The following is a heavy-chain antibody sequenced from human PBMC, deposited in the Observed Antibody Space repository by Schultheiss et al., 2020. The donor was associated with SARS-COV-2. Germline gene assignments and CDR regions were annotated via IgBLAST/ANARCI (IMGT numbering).Heavy chain of an antibody. D-gene: IGHD3-10*01. CDR2: IYTSGST. V-gene: IGHV4-4*07. Sequence: SETLSLTCTVSGGSISSYYWSWIRQPAGKGLEWIGRIYTSGSTNYNPSLKSRVTISLDTSKNHFSLKLTSVTAADTAVYYCARLDSVSRDFAYWGQGTLVTVSS. CDR1: GGSISSYY. J-gene: IGHJ4*02. CDR3: ARLDSVSRDFAY.